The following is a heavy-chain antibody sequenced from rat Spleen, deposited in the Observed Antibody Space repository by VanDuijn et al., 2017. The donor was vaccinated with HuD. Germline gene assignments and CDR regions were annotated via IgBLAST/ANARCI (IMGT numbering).Heavy chain of an antibody. CDR1: GFSLTSNR. CDR3: SRDRLGAGFDY. CDR2: IWSGGST. J-gene: IGHJ2*01. V-gene: IGHV2-15*01. Sequence: QVQLKESGPGLVQPSQTLSLTCTVSGFSLTSNRVSWVRQIPGKGLEWMGAIWSGGSTDYNSALKPRLSISRDTSKSQVFLTMNSLQTEDTAIYYCSRDRLGAGFDYWGQGVMVTVSS. D-gene: IGHD5-1*01.